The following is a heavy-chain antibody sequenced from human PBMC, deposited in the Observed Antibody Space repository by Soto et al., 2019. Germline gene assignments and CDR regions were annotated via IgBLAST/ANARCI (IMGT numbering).Heavy chain of an antibody. D-gene: IGHD3-3*01. CDR3: ARDAAYDFWSGYSTRRKYYYYGMDV. V-gene: IGHV4-30-4*01. CDR2: IYYSGST. Sequence: QVQLQESGPGLVKPSQTLSLTCTVSGGSISSGDYYWSWIRQPPGKGLEWIGYIYYSGSTYYNPSLKSRVTISVDTSKNQFSLKLSSVTAADTAMYYCARDAAYDFWSGYSTRRKYYYYGMDVWGQGTTVTVSS. J-gene: IGHJ6*02. CDR1: GGSISSGDYY.